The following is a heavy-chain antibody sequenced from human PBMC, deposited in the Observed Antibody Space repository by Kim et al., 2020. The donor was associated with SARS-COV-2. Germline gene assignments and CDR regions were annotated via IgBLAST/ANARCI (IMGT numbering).Heavy chain of an antibody. V-gene: IGHV4-30-2*05. D-gene: IGHD6-6*01. J-gene: IGHJ4*02. CDR3: ARGAAARRFGFDY. Sequence: YNPSLKSRVTISVDTSRNQFSLKLSSVTAADTAVYYCARGAAARRFGFDYWGQGTLVTVSS.